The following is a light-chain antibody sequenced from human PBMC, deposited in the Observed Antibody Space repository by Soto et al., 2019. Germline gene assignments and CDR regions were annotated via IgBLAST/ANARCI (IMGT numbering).Light chain of an antibody. CDR1: QSVSSN. Sequence: EIVMTQSPDTLSVSPGERATLSCRASQSVSSNLAWYQQKPGQAPRLLIFGASTRATGIPARFSGSGSGTEFTLTISSLQSEDFAVYHWQQYNTWPYTFGQGTTLEIK. CDR3: QQYNTWPYT. J-gene: IGKJ2*01. CDR2: GAS. V-gene: IGKV3-15*01.